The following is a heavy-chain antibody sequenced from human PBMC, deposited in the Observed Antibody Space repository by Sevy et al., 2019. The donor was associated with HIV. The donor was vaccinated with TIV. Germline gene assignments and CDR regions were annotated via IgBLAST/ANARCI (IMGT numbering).Heavy chain of an antibody. J-gene: IGHJ4*02. CDR3: VRAIAADGSF. V-gene: IGHV3-7*01. CDR1: GFTLNSYW. Sequence: GGSLRLSCVASGFTLNSYWMSWVRQAPGKGLEGVANIKQDGSVKYYVDSVKGSFTISRENARNLLYLQMNSLRVEDTALYYCVRAIAADGSFWGQGTLVTVSS. D-gene: IGHD6-13*01. CDR2: IKQDGSVK.